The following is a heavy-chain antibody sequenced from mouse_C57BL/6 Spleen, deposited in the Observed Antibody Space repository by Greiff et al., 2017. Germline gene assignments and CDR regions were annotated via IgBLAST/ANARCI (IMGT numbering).Heavy chain of an antibody. CDR2: IYPESGST. J-gene: IGHJ4*01. D-gene: IGHD2-12*01. V-gene: IGHV1-64*01. CDR3: ASESDDDYYAMDY. Sequence: QVQLQQSGAELVKPGASVKISCKASGYTFSSYWMHWVKQRPGQGLEWIGLIYPESGSTNYNEKFKSKATLTVDKSSSTAYMRLRSLPSEDSAVCYCASESDDDYYAMDYWGQGTSVTVSS. CDR1: GYTFSSYW.